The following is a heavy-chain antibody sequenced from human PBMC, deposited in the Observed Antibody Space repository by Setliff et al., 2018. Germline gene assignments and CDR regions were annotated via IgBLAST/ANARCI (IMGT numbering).Heavy chain of an antibody. J-gene: IGHJ3*02. V-gene: IGHV4-31*03. CDR1: GGSFSSGGYY. D-gene: IGHD1-26*01. Sequence: SETLSLTCTVSGGSFSSGGYYRNWIRQHPGKGLEWIGYIYYSGTTYSNPTLKSRVTISVDTSKSQFSLNLTSVTAADTAIYYCARVRWDRESFDIWGQGTMVTVSS. CDR2: IYYSGTT. CDR3: ARVRWDRESFDI.